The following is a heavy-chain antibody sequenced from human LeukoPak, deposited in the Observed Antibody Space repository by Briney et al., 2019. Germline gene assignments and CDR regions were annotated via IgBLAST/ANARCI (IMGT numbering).Heavy chain of an antibody. CDR1: GFIFSSYG. CDR2: ISYDGSNK. CDR3: ARDHVQPLDY. V-gene: IGHV3-30*03. Sequence: GGSLRLSCAASGFIFSSYGMLWVRQAPGKGLEWVAVISYDGSNKYYADSVKGRFTISRDNSKNTLYLQMNSLRAEDTAVYYCARDHVQPLDYWGQGTLVTVSS. D-gene: IGHD5-18*01. J-gene: IGHJ4*02.